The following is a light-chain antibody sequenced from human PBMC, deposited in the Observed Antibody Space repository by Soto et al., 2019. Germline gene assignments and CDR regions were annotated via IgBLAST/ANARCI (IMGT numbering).Light chain of an antibody. Sequence: EIVLTQSPGTLSLSPGERATLSCRASQSVSSSYLAWYQQQPGQAPRLLMYGASSRTTGTPDRCSGSGSATDVTITISRLEPEDVAVYYCQQYGSSPRTFGQGTKVEIK. CDR2: GAS. J-gene: IGKJ1*01. V-gene: IGKV3-20*01. CDR3: QQYGSSPRT. CDR1: QSVSSSY.